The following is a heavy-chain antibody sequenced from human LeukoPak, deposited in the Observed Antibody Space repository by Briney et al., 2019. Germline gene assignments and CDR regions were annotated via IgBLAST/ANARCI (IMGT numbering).Heavy chain of an antibody. J-gene: IGHJ6*03. CDR2: ISGSGGST. V-gene: IGHV3-23*01. D-gene: IGHD2-2*01. CDR1: GFTFSSYA. CDR3: AKGSRDIVVVPAPDYYYYMDV. Sequence: GGSLRLSCAASGFTFSSYAMSWVRQAPGKGLEWVSAISGSGGSTYYADSVKGRFTISRDNSKNTLYLQMNSLRAEDTAVYYCAKGSRDIVVVPAPDYYYYMDVWGKGTTVAVSS.